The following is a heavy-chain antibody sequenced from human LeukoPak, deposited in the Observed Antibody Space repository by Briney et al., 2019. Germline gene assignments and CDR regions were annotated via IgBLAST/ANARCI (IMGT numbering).Heavy chain of an antibody. V-gene: IGHV4-34*01. CDR2: INPSGST. CDR3: ARAAGRVIDY. CDR1: GGSFSGYY. D-gene: IGHD3-22*01. Sequence: SETLSLTCAVYGGSFSGYYWSWIRQPPGKGLEWIGEINPSGSTNYNPSLKSRVTISVDTSKNQFSLKLSSVTAADTAVYYCARAAGRVIDYWGQGTLVTVSS. J-gene: IGHJ4*02.